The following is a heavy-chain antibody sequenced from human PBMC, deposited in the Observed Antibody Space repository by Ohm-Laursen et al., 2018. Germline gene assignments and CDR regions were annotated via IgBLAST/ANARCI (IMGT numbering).Heavy chain of an antibody. J-gene: IGHJ5*02. Sequence: SDTLSLTCTVSGGSTRSTNYYWSWIRQPPGKGLEWIGEINHSGSTNYNPSLKSRVTISVDTSKNQFSLKLSSVTAADTAVYYCARALSKWYSSSWYNWFDPWGQGTLVTVSS. V-gene: IGHV4-39*07. D-gene: IGHD6-13*01. CDR1: GGSTRSTNYY. CDR3: ARALSKWYSSSWYNWFDP. CDR2: INHSGST.